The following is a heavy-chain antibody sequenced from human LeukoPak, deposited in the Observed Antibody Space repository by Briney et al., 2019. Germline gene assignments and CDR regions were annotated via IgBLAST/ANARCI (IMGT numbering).Heavy chain of an antibody. CDR2: IYYSGST. CDR1: GGSISSGGYY. CDR3: ARVALIDYYEHPTDAFDI. Sequence: NSSQTLSLTCTVSGGSISSGGYYWSWIRQHPGKGLEWIGYIYYSGSTYYNPSLKSRVTISVDTSKNQFSLKLSSVTAADTAVYYCARVALIDYYEHPTDAFDIWGQGTMVTVSS. V-gene: IGHV4-31*03. J-gene: IGHJ3*02. D-gene: IGHD3-22*01.